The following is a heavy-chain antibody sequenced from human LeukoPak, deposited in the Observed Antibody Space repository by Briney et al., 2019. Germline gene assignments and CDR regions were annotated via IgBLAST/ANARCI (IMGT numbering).Heavy chain of an antibody. CDR2: IYYSGST. J-gene: IGHJ4*02. V-gene: IGHV4-39*07. Sequence: SETLSLTCTVPGGSISSSSYYWDWIRQPPGKGLEWIGSIYYSGSTYYNPSLKSRVTISVDTSKNQLSLKLSSVTAADTAVYYCARDSSGWHTFDYWGQGTLVTVSS. D-gene: IGHD6-19*01. CDR1: GGSISSSSYY. CDR3: ARDSSGWHTFDY.